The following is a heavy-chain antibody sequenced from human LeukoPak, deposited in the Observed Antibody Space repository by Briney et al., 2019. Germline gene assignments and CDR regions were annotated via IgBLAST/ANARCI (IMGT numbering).Heavy chain of an antibody. J-gene: IGHJ4*02. Sequence: PSETLSLTCAVYGGSFSGYYWSWIRQPPGKGLEWIGEINHSGSTNYNPSLKSRVTISVDTSKYQFSLKLSSVTAADTAVYYCARRARWEPFDYWGQGTLVTVSS. D-gene: IGHD1-26*01. V-gene: IGHV4-34*01. CDR3: ARRARWEPFDY. CDR2: INHSGST. CDR1: GGSFSGYY.